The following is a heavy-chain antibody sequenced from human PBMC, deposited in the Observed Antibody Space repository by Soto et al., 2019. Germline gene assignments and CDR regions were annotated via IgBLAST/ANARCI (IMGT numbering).Heavy chain of an antibody. CDR3: ARRGYSSSWYYFDY. V-gene: IGHV4-39*01. J-gene: IGHJ4*02. CDR2: IYYSGST. Sequence: SETLSLTCTVSGGSISSSSYYWGWIRQPPGKGLEWIGSIYYSGSTYYNPSLKSRVTISVDTSKNQFSLKLSSVTAADTAVYYCARRGYSSSWYYFDYWGQGTLVTVSS. D-gene: IGHD6-13*01. CDR1: GGSISSSSYY.